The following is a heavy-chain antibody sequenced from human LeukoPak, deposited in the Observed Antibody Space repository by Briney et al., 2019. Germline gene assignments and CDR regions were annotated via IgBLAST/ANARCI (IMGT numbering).Heavy chain of an antibody. CDR3: ARVKRVVITKDLWFDP. CDR2: IYYSGST. V-gene: IGHV4-59*01. CDR1: GGSISSYY. Sequence: SETLSLTCTVSGGSISSYYWSWIRQPPGEGLEWIGYIYYSGSTNYNPSLKSRVTISVDTSKNQFSLKLSSVTAAGTAVYYCARVKRVVITKDLWFDPWGQGTLVTVSS. D-gene: IGHD3-22*01. J-gene: IGHJ5*02.